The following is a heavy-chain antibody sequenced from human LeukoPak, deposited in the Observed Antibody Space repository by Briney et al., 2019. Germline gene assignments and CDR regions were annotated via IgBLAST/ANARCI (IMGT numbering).Heavy chain of an antibody. CDR3: ARDPPGQLWFDY. V-gene: IGHV1-18*01. J-gene: IGHJ4*02. CDR1: GYTFTSYG. Sequence: ASVKVSCKASGYTFTSYGISWVRQAPGQGLEWMGWISAYNGNTNYAQKLQGRVTTTTDTSASTAYMELRSLRSDDTAVYYCARDPPGQLWFDYWGQGTLVTVSS. D-gene: IGHD5-18*01. CDR2: ISAYNGNT.